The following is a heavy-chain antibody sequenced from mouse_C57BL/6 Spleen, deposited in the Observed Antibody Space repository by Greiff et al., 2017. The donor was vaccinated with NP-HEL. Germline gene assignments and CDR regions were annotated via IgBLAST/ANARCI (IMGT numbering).Heavy chain of an antibody. CDR1: GFNIKDYY. J-gene: IGHJ1*03. CDR2: IDPEDGET. V-gene: IGHV14-2*01. CDR3: ASGNWYFDV. D-gene: IGHD1-1*02. Sequence: EVQLQQSGAELVKPGASVKLSCTASGFNIKDYYMHWVKQRTEQGLEWIGRIDPEDGETKYAPTFQGKATITADTSSNTAYLQLSSLTSEDTAVYYCASGNWYFDVWGTGTTVTVSS.